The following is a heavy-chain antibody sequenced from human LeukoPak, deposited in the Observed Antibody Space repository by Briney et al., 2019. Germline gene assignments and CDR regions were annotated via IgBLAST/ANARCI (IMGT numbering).Heavy chain of an antibody. CDR1: GFTFSSYG. CDR3: ARVTYGMYYYYGMDV. J-gene: IGHJ6*02. V-gene: IGHV3-33*01. Sequence: GGSLRLSCAASGFTFSSYGMHWVRQAPGKGLEWVAVIWYDGSNKYYADSVKGRFTISRDNSKNTLYLQMNSLRAEDTAVYYCARVTYGMYYYYGMDVWGQGTTVTVSS. CDR2: IWYDGSNK. D-gene: IGHD4-17*01.